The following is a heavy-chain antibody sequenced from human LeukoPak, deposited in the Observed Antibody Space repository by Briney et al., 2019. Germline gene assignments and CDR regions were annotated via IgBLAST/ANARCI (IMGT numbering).Heavy chain of an antibody. D-gene: IGHD3-22*01. Sequence: GGSLRLSCAASGFTFSSYSMNWVRQAPGKGLEWVSYISSSSSTIYYADSVKGRFTISRDNAKNSLYLQMNSLRAEDTAVYYCARADSSGPDYWGQGTLVTVSS. J-gene: IGHJ4*02. V-gene: IGHV3-48*01. CDR1: GFTFSSYS. CDR3: ARADSSGPDY. CDR2: ISSSSSTI.